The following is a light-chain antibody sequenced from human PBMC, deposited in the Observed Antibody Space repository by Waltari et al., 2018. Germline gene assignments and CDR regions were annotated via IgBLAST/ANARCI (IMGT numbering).Light chain of an antibody. CDR2: KAS. V-gene: IGKV1-5*03. CDR1: QNISTW. J-gene: IGKJ1*01. CDR3: QQYNGVSRT. Sequence: DIQMTQSPSTLSASVGDSVTITCRASQNISTWLAWHQQKPGSAPNLLIYKASTLESGVPVRFSGSGSGTEFTLTINNLQPEDFATYYCQQYNGVSRTFGQGTKLEIK.